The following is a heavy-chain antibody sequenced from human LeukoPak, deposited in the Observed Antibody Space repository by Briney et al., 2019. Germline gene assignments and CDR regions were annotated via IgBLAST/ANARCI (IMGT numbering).Heavy chain of an antibody. Sequence: PGGSLRLSCAGSGFTFSDYYMTWIRQAPGKGLEWVSYISGSGSDIAYTDSVKGRFTISRDNAKNSLYLQMNSLRVEDTAVYYCSRDPRRVDYWGQGTLVTVSS. D-gene: IGHD6-25*01. CDR1: GFTFSDYY. CDR3: SRDPRRVDY. J-gene: IGHJ4*02. CDR2: ISGSGSDI. V-gene: IGHV3-11*01.